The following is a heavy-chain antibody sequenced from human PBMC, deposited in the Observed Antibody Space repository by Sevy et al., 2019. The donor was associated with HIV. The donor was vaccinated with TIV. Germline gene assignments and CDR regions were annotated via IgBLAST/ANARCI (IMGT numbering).Heavy chain of an antibody. Sequence: GGSLRLSCAASTLTFTTDWMNWVRQPPGKGLQWVANIKEDGSEKSYVDSVKGRFTISRDNAKTSLYLQMNSLRGEDTAVYYCARMGASGVYWGQGPLVTVSS. CDR1: TLTFTTDW. D-gene: IGHD3-16*01. CDR2: IKEDGSEK. V-gene: IGHV3-7*03. CDR3: ARMGASGVY. J-gene: IGHJ4*02.